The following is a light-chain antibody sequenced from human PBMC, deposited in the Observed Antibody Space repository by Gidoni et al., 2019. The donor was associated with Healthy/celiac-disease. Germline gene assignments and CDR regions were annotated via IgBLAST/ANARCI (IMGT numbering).Light chain of an antibody. CDR3: QVWDSSSDHPV. V-gene: IGLV3-21*04. J-gene: IGLJ2*01. CDR2: YDS. CDR1: NIGSKS. Sequence: SYLLTPPPSVSLPPGKTARITCGGNNIGSKSVHWYQQKPGQAPVLVIYYDSDRPSGIPERFSGSNSGNTATLTISRVEAGDEADYYCQVWDSSSDHPVFGGGTKLTVL.